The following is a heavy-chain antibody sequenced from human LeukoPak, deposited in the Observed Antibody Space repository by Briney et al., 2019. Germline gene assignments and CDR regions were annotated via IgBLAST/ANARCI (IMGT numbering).Heavy chain of an antibody. V-gene: IGHV1-2*02. J-gene: IGHJ4*02. CDR1: GYTFTGYY. D-gene: IGHD3-3*01. CDR2: IIPNSGGT. CDR3: ARGSYYDFWSGSRGLAY. Sequence: GASVKVSCKTSGYTFTGYYVHWVRQAPGHGLEWMGWIIPNSGGTNYAEKFRGRVTMTRDTSSSTAYMELSRLRSDDTAVYYCARGSYYDFWSGSRGLAYWGQGTLVTVSS.